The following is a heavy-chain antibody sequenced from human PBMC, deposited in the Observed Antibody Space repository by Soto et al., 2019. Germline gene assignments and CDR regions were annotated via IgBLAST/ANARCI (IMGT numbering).Heavy chain of an antibody. D-gene: IGHD6-6*01. CDR1: GFIFDYYA. J-gene: IGHJ6*02. V-gene: IGHV3-23*01. CDR2: ISASGIYT. CDR3: AKVAPTRADVGSSSYYGLDV. Sequence: SLRLSCAASGFIFDYYAMSWVRQAPGKGLERVSTISASGIYTYYTDSVKGRFTISRDNSKNTLFLQMDRLTAEDTAVFYCAKVAPTRADVGSSSYYGLDVWGQGTTVTVSS.